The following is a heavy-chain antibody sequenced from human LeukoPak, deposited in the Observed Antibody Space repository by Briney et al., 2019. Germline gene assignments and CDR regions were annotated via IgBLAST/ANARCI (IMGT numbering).Heavy chain of an antibody. CDR3: ARGGIAVAGRNDAFDI. Sequence: ASVKVSCKASGYTFTSYYMHWVRQAPGQGLEWMGIINPSGGSTSYAQKFQGRITMTRDMSTSTVYMELSSLRSEDTAVYYCARGGIAVAGRNDAFDIWGQGTMVTVSS. CDR1: GYTFTSYY. D-gene: IGHD6-19*01. V-gene: IGHV1-46*01. J-gene: IGHJ3*02. CDR2: INPSGGST.